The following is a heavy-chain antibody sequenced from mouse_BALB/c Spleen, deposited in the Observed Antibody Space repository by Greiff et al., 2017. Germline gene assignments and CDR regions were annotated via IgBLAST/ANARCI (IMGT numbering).Heavy chain of an antibody. CDR3: ARGNYGHYYAMDY. CDR1: GFSLTSYG. J-gene: IGHJ4*01. D-gene: IGHD1-1*01. Sequence: VQLQESGPGLVAPSQSLSITCTVSGFSLTSYGVHWVRQPPGKGLEWLGVIWAGGSTNYNSALMSRLSISKDNSKSQVFLKMNSLQTDDTAMYYCARGNYGHYYAMDYWGQGTSVTVSS. V-gene: IGHV2-9*02. CDR2: IWAGGST.